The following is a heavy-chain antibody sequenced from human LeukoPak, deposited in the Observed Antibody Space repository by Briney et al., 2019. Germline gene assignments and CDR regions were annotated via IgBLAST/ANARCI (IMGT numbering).Heavy chain of an antibody. CDR2: INHSGST. Sequence: SETLSLTCAVYGGSFSGYYWSWIRQPQGKGLEWIGEINHSGSTNYNPSLKSRVTISVDTSKNQFSLKLSSVTAADPAWYYFARGEFTYYYDSSGPAGYWGQGTLVTVSS. V-gene: IGHV4-34*01. D-gene: IGHD3-22*01. CDR3: ARGEFTYYYDSSGPAGY. CDR1: GGSFSGYY. J-gene: IGHJ4*02.